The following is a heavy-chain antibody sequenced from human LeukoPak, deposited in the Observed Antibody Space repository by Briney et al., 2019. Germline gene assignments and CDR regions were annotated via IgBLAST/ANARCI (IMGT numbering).Heavy chain of an antibody. J-gene: IGHJ6*02. CDR3: ARDRGYDFWSGYYLGYYGMDV. CDR1: GYTYTGYY. CDR2: INPNSSGT. Sequence: ASVKVSCKASGYTYTGYYMHWVRQAPGQGLEWMGWINPNSSGTNYAQKFQGRVTMTRDTSISTAYMELSRLRSDDTAVYYCARDRGYDFWSGYYLGYYGMDVWGQGTTVTVSS. D-gene: IGHD3-3*01. V-gene: IGHV1-2*02.